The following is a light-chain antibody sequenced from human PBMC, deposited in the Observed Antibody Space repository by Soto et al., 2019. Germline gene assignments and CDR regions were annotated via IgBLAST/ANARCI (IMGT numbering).Light chain of an antibody. V-gene: IGLV1-51*02. CDR2: EDY. CDR1: SSNIGITS. CDR3: GTWDSSLSADV. Sequence: QSVLTQPPSVSAAPGQKVTISCSGSSSNIGITSVSWYQHLPETAPKLLIHEDYKRPSGIPDRFSGSKSGTSATLTITGLQTGDEADYYCGTWDSSLSADVFGPGTKVTVL. J-gene: IGLJ1*01.